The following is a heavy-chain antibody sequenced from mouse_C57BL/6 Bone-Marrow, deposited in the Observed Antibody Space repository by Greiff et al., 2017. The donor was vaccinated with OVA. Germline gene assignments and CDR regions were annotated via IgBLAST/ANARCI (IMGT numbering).Heavy chain of an antibody. J-gene: IGHJ2*01. CDR1: GYTFTDYE. CDR3: TRFWWLLHD. CDR2: IDPETGGT. D-gene: IGHD2-3*01. Sequence: QVHVKQSGAELVRPGASVTLSCKASGYTFTDYEMHWVKQTPVHGLEWIGAIDPETGGTAYNQKFKGKAILTADKSSSTAYMELRSLTSEDSAVYYCTRFWWLLHDWGQGTTLTVSS. V-gene: IGHV1-15*01.